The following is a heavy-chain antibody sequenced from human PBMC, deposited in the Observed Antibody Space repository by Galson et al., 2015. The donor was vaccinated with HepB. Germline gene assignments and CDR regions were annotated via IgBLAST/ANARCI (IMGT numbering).Heavy chain of an antibody. D-gene: IGHD2-2*01. CDR1: GFTFSTYT. CDR3: AKVGGGCTSTSCFGYYFYGMDV. V-gene: IGHV3-23*01. Sequence: SLRLSCAASGFTFSTYTMSWVRQAPGKGLEWVSTISGTGGSTYYADSVKGRFTISRDNSKNTLYLQMNSLSAEDTAVYYCAKVGGGCTSTSCFGYYFYGMDVWGQGTTVTVSS. J-gene: IGHJ6*02. CDR2: ISGTGGST.